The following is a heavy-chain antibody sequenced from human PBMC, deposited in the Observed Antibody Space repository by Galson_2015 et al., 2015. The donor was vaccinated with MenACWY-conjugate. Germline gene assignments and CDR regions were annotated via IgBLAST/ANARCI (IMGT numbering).Heavy chain of an antibody. CDR3: VRGSRSIVTTDHHYYMDV. CDR1: RGTLRRFA. D-gene: IGHD2-21*01. Sequence: SVKVSCKAPRGTLRRFAISWVRQAPGQGLEWMGGVTPVFETTTYAPKFQGRVSITAGETTSMAYMEMRSLRADDTAMYYCVRGSRSIVTTDHHYYMDVWGTGTTVTVSS. CDR2: VTPVFETT. J-gene: IGHJ6*03. V-gene: IGHV1-69*13.